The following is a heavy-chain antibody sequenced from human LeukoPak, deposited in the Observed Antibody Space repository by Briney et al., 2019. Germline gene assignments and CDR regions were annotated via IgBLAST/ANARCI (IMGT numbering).Heavy chain of an antibody. CDR2: IYYSGST. Sequence: SETQSLTCTVSGGSISSYYWSWIRQPPGKGLEWIGYIYYSGSTNYNPSLKSRVTISVDTSKNQFSLKLSSVTAADTAVYYCARGRYCSSTSCYVVDYWGQGTLVTVSS. CDR3: ARGRYCSSTSCYVVDY. D-gene: IGHD2-2*01. V-gene: IGHV4-59*01. J-gene: IGHJ4*02. CDR1: GGSISSYY.